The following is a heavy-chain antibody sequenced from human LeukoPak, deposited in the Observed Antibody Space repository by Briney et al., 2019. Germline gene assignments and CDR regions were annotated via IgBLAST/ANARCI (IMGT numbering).Heavy chain of an antibody. J-gene: IGHJ4*02. Sequence: ASVKVSCKASGYTFTGYYMHWVRQAPGQGLEWMGWMNPNSGNTGYAQKFQGRVTMTRNTSISTAYMELSSLRSEDTAVYYCAREQGYSGYDLGYWGQGTLVTVSS. D-gene: IGHD5-12*01. CDR2: MNPNSGNT. V-gene: IGHV1-8*02. CDR1: GYTFTGYY. CDR3: AREQGYSGYDLGY.